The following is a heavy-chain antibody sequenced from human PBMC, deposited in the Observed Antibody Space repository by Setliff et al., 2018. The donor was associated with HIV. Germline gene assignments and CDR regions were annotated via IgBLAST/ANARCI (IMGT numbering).Heavy chain of an antibody. Sequence: KPSETLSLTCSVSGGSLSSGSHYCTWLRQAAGKGLEWIGHFYTSGTTNYNPSLESRVTISVDTSKNQFSLKLSSVTAADTAVYYCARDDTVVRGHIDYWGQGTLVTVSS. CDR2: FYTSGTT. CDR1: GGSLSSGSHY. CDR3: ARDDTVVRGHIDY. D-gene: IGHD3-10*01. J-gene: IGHJ4*02. V-gene: IGHV4-61*09.